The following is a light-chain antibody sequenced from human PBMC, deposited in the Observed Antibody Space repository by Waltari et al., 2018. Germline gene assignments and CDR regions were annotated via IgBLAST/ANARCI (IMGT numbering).Light chain of an antibody. CDR2: GAS. V-gene: IGKV3-15*01. CDR1: QSVSSV. J-gene: IGKJ1*01. Sequence: EIVMTQSPATLSVSPGEGATLSCRASQSVSSVLAWYQQKPGQAPRLLIYGASTRATGIPARFSGSGSETEFTLTISSLQSEDFAVYYCQQYTNWPPTFGQGTKVEIK. CDR3: QQYTNWPPT.